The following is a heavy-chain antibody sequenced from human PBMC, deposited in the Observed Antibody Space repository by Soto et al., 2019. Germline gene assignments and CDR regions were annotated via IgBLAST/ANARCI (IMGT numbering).Heavy chain of an antibody. CDR3: ASPYGSYYMDV. D-gene: IGHD3-10*01. CDR2: IYYSGST. V-gene: IGHV4-39*01. J-gene: IGHJ6*03. Sequence: SETLSLTCTVSGGSISSSSYYWGWIRQPPGKGLEWIGSIYYSGSTYYNPSLKSRVTISVDTSKNQFSLKLSSVTAADTAVYYCASPYGSYYMDVWGKGTTVTVSS. CDR1: GGSISSSSYY.